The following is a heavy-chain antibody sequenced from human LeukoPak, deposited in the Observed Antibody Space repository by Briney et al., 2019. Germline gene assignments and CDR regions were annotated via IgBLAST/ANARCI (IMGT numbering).Heavy chain of an antibody. CDR1: GGSVSSGTYY. CDR2: IYYSGST. J-gene: IGHJ4*02. CDR3: ASVDTAMVMYY. Sequence: SQTLSLTCTVSGGSVSSGTYYWTWIRQHPGKGPEWMGYIYYSGSTYYNPSLNSRITISIATSKNQFSLKLSSVTAADTAVYYCASVDTAMVMYYWGQGTLVTVSS. V-gene: IGHV4-31*03. D-gene: IGHD5-18*01.